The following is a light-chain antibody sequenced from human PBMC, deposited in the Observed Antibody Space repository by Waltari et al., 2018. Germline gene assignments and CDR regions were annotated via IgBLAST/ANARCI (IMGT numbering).Light chain of an antibody. J-gene: IGKJ4*01. CDR2: DTS. CDR3: QQRSTWPLFT. V-gene: IGKV3-11*01. Sequence: DIVLTQSPATLSLSPGERATLPCRASQSVTWYLAWYQQRPGQAPRLLIYDTSQRATGIPARFSGSGSGTDFTLTISGLEPEDSAVYYCQQRSTWPLFTFGGGTKVEI. CDR1: QSVTWY.